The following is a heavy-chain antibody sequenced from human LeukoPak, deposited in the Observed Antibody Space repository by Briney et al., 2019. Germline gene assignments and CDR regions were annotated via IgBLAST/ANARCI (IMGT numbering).Heavy chain of an antibody. V-gene: IGHV4-34*01. CDR2: INHSGST. CDR3: ARGRRVVPAAIIWLYNWFDP. CDR1: GGSFSGYY. J-gene: IGHJ5*02. D-gene: IGHD2-2*02. Sequence: SETLSLTCAVYGGSFSGYYWSWIRQPPGKGLEWIGEINHSGSTNYNPSLKSRVTISVDTSKNQFSLKLSSVTAADTAVYYCARGRRVVPAAIIWLYNWFDPWGQGTLVTVSS.